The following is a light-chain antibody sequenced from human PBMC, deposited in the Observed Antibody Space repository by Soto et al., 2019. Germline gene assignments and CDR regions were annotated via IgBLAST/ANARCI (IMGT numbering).Light chain of an antibody. CDR1: QGVSSW. Sequence: DIQMTQSPSSVSASVGDRVTISCRASQGVSSWLAWYQQKPGKGPKLLIYAASNLQSGAPSRFSGSGSGTDFTLTISSLQAEDFATYYCQQAYSFPYTFGQGTKLEIK. CDR2: AAS. V-gene: IGKV1-12*01. J-gene: IGKJ2*01. CDR3: QQAYSFPYT.